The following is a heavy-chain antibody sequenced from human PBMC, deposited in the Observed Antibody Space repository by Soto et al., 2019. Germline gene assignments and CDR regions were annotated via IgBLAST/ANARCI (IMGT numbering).Heavy chain of an antibody. CDR1: GYSFTSYW. CDR3: ARRTITMVRGDNFDY. V-gene: IGHV5-51*01. D-gene: IGHD3-10*01. CDR2: IYPGDSDT. J-gene: IGHJ4*02. Sequence: GESLKISCKGSGYSFTSYWIGWVRQMPGKGLEWMGIIYPGDSDTRYSPSFQGQVTISADKSISTAYLQWSSLKASDTAMYYCARRTITMVRGDNFDYWGQGTLVTVSS.